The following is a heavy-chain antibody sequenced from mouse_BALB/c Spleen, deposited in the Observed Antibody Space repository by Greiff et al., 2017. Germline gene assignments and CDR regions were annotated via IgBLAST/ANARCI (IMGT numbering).Heavy chain of an antibody. Sequence: EVQLQQSGAELVRSGASVKLSCTASGFNIKDYYMHWVKQRPEQGLEWIGWIDPENGDTEYAPKFQGKATMTADTSSNTAYLQLSSLTSEDTAVYYCNEGTTMITTDAMDYWGQGTSVTVSS. V-gene: IGHV14-4*02. D-gene: IGHD2-4*01. J-gene: IGHJ4*01. CDR3: NEGTTMITTDAMDY. CDR1: GFNIKDYY. CDR2: IDPENGDT.